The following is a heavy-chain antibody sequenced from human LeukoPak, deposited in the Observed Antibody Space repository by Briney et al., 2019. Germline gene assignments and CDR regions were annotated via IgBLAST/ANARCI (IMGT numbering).Heavy chain of an antibody. D-gene: IGHD2-21*01. Sequence: SETLSLTCAVSGVSISNYYCSWLRQPPGKGLEWLGYIHYSGYTNYNPSLKSRVTISVDTSKNQFSLNLSSVTAADTAVYYCAKILGSGVWYGFDIWGQGTMVTVSS. V-gene: IGHV4-59*01. CDR2: IHYSGYT. CDR3: AKILGSGVWYGFDI. CDR1: GVSISNYY. J-gene: IGHJ3*02.